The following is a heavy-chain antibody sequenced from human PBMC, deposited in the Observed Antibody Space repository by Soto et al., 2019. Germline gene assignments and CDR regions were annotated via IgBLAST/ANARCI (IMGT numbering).Heavy chain of an antibody. CDR3: VSFGYCSSTSCFDAFDI. D-gene: IGHD2-2*01. J-gene: IGHJ3*02. V-gene: IGHV3-66*01. Sequence: GGSLRLSCAASGFTVSSNYMSWVRQAPGKRLKRISVIYSGGSTYYADSVKGRFTISRGNSKNTLYIQMNSLRAEDTTVYFCVSFGYCSSTSCFDAFDIWGQGTMVTVSS. CDR2: IYSGGST. CDR1: GFTVSSNY.